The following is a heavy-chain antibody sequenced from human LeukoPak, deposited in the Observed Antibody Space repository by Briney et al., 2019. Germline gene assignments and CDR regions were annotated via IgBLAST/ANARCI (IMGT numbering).Heavy chain of an antibody. CDR1: GGTFSSYA. CDR3: ARGGDILGYCSSTSCYDRAFDI. D-gene: IGHD2-2*01. J-gene: IGHJ3*02. CDR2: IIPIFGTA. Sequence: SVKVSCKASGGTFSSYAISWVRQAPGQRLEWMGGIIPIFGTANYAQKFQGRVTITADESTSTAYMELSSLRSEDTAVYYCARGGDILGYCSSTSCYDRAFDIWGQGTMVTVSS. V-gene: IGHV1-69*13.